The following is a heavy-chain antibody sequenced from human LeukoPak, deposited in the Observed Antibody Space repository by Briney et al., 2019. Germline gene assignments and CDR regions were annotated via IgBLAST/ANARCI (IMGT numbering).Heavy chain of an antibody. CDR3: VRDLQRHYLGVAVAGRRRWFDP. CDR1: GFTFSNYW. V-gene: IGHV3-74*01. J-gene: IGHJ5*02. CDR2: INSDGSST. D-gene: IGHD6-13*01. Sequence: GGSLRLSCAASGFTFSNYWMHWVRQAPGKGLGWVSRINSDGSSTNYAGSVKGRFTISRHNAKNPLYLQMNSLRAEDTAIYYCVRDLQRHYLGVAVAGRRRWFDPWRQGTLVSVSS.